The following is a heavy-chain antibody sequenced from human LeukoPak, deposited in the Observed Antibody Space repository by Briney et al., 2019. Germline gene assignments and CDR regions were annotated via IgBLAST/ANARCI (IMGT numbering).Heavy chain of an antibody. Sequence: GASVKVSCKASGYTFTSYGISWVRQAPGQGLEWMGWISAYNGNTNYAQKFQGRVTITRDTSASTAYMELSSLRSEDTAVYYCASEDGSGTHDYWGQGTLVTVSS. CDR1: GYTFTSYG. V-gene: IGHV1-18*01. CDR2: ISAYNGNT. D-gene: IGHD3-10*01. CDR3: ASEDGSGTHDY. J-gene: IGHJ4*02.